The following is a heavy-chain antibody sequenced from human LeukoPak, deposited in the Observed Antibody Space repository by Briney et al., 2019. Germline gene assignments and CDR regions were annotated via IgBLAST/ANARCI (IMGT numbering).Heavy chain of an antibody. V-gene: IGHV4-59*01. CDR3: ARGGYSSGWEYFQH. CDR1: GGSISSYY. D-gene: IGHD6-19*01. CDR2: IYYSGST. Sequence: PSETLSLTCTVSGGSISSYYWSWIRQPPGKGLECIGHIYYSGSTNYNPSLKSRVTISVDTSKNQFSLKLSSVTAADTAVYYCARGGYSSGWEYFQHWGQGTLVTVSS. J-gene: IGHJ1*01.